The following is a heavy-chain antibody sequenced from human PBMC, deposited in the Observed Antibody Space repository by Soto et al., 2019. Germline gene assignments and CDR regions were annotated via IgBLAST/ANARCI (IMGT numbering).Heavy chain of an antibody. D-gene: IGHD6-19*01. Sequence: GASLKLSCNCSGYSFTSYWIGWVRQMPGKGLEWMGIIYPGDSDTRYSPSFQGQVTISADKSISTAYLQWSSLKASDTAMYYCASRTFYSSGWSPWGQGTLVTVSS. CDR2: IYPGDSDT. J-gene: IGHJ5*02. CDR3: ASRTFYSSGWSP. V-gene: IGHV5-51*01. CDR1: GYSFTSYW.